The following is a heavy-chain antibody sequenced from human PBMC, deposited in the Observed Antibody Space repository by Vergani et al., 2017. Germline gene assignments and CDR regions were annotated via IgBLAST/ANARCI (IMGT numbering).Heavy chain of an antibody. CDR1: GFTFSSYG. CDR2: ISAYNGNT. Sequence: VQLVESGGGLVQPGGSLRLSCAASGFTFSSYGISWVRQAPGQGLEWMGWISAYNGNTNYAQKLQGRVTMTTDTSTSTAYMELRSLRSDDTAVYYCARDPDIVVVPAAPYYYYYYGMDVWGQGTTVTVSS. D-gene: IGHD2-2*01. J-gene: IGHJ6*02. V-gene: IGHV1-18*04. CDR3: ARDPDIVVVPAAPYYYYYYGMDV.